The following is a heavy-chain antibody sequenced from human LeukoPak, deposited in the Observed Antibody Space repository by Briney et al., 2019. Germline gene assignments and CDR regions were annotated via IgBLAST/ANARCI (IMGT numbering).Heavy chain of an antibody. J-gene: IGHJ4*02. Sequence: GGSLRLSCAASGFTVSSNYMSWVRQAPGKGLEWVSVIYSGGSTDYADSVKGRFTISRDNSKNTLYLQMSSLRAEDTAVYYCVKDSDSGYDFDYWGQGTLVTVSS. CDR2: IYSGGST. CDR1: GFTVSSNY. CDR3: VKDSDSGYDFDY. V-gene: IGHV3-53*05. D-gene: IGHD5-12*01.